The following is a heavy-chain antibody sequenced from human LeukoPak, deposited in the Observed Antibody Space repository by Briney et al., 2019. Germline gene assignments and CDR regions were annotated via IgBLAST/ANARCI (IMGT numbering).Heavy chain of an antibody. CDR3: ARSPGTTANLNFDY. J-gene: IGHJ4*02. CDR1: GYSFTTYW. CDR2: MYPGDSDT. D-gene: IGHD1-7*01. Sequence: GESLKISCKGSGYSFTTYWIGWVRQMPGKGLEWMGIMYPGDSDTRYSPSFQGQVTISADKSISTAYLQWSSLKASDTAMYYCARSPGTTANLNFDYWGQGTLVIVSP. V-gene: IGHV5-51*01.